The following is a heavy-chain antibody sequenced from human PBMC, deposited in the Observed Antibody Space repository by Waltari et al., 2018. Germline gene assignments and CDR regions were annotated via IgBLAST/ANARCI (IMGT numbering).Heavy chain of an antibody. J-gene: IGHJ4*02. CDR3: ARSVVPIPGES. V-gene: IGHV3-9*01. Sequence: EMQLVESGGGWVQPGRSLSLPCTASGFRLDYYVMTWVRQAPGKGPEWVSSINWNSVEKHYAASVRGRFTISRDNAKNSLYLEMNSLRTEDTAVYHCARSVVPIPGESWGQGTLVVVSS. CDR1: GFRLDYYV. CDR2: INWNSVEK. D-gene: IGHD2-21*01.